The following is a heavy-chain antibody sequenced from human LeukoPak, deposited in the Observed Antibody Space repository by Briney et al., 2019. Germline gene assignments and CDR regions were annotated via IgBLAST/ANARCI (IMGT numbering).Heavy chain of an antibody. CDR3: ARGTYGDYVMGAFDI. CDR2: INSDGSST. V-gene: IGHV3-74*01. CDR1: GFTFSSYW. D-gene: IGHD4-17*01. J-gene: IGHJ3*02. Sequence: GGSLRLSCAASGFTFSSYWMHWVRQAPGKGLVRVSRINSDGSSTSYADSVKGRFTISRDNAKNTLYLQMNSLRAEDTAVYYCARGTYGDYVMGAFDIWGQGTMVTVSS.